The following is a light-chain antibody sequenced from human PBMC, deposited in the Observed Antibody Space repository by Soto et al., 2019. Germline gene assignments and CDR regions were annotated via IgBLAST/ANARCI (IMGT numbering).Light chain of an antibody. Sequence: QMTQSPSTLSASVGDRVTITCRASQNINSRLAWYQQQPGKAPKLLISYASNLESGVPSRFTGSGSGTEFTLTISRLQPDDFATYYCQQYNTYPWTFGQGTKVEIK. V-gene: IGKV1-5*01. CDR3: QQYNTYPWT. CDR2: YAS. J-gene: IGKJ1*01. CDR1: QNINSR.